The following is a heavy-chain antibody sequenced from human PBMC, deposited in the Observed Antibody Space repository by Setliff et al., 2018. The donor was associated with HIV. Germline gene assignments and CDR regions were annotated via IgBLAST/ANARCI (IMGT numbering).Heavy chain of an antibody. CDR2: IFHDGTV. CDR3: AKTNIPMPRSGTRLES. Sequence: PSETLSLTCVVSGFSIKNDNWWNWVRQTPGRGLEWIGQIFHDGTVTYKPSLESRVTILMDILKNQISLNVTSVTAADTATYYCAKTNIPMPRSGTRLESWGPGRLGTAPQ. V-gene: IGHV4-4*02. CDR1: GFSIKNDNW. J-gene: IGHJ4*02. D-gene: IGHD2-2*02.